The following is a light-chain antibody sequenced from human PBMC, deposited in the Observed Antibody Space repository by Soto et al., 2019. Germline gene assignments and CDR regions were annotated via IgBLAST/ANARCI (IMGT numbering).Light chain of an antibody. V-gene: IGKV3-15*01. CDR2: GAS. Sequence: EIVLTQSPGTLSLSPGERATLPCRASQSVSSNLAWYQQKPGQAPRLLIYGASTRATGIPARFSGSGSGTEFTLTISSLQSEDFAVYYCQQYNNWSPWTFGQGTKVDIK. CDR1: QSVSSN. CDR3: QQYNNWSPWT. J-gene: IGKJ1*01.